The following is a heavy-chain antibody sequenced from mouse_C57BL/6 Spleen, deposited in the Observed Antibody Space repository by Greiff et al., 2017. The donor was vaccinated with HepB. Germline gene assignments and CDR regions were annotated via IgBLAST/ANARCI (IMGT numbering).Heavy chain of an antibody. Sequence: QVQLQQPGAELVRPGTSVKLSCKASGYTFTSYWMHWVKQRPGQGLEWIGVIDPSDSYTNYNQKFKGKATLTVDTSSSTAYMQLSSLTSEDSAVYYCAYGYDGYYAMDYWGQGTSVTVSS. J-gene: IGHJ4*01. D-gene: IGHD2-2*01. CDR3: AYGYDGYYAMDY. CDR1: GYTFTSYW. V-gene: IGHV1-59*01. CDR2: IDPSDSYT.